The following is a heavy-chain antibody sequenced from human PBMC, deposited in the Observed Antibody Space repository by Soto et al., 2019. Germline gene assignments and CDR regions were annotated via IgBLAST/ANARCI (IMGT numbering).Heavy chain of an antibody. Sequence: EVQLVESGGGLVKPGGSLRLSCAASGFTFSSYSMNWVRQAPGKGLEWVLSISSSSSYIYYADSVKGRFTISRDNAKNSLYLQMNSLRAEDTAVYYCARDTYFYGSGSYGPWGQGTLVTVSS. V-gene: IGHV3-21*01. CDR1: GFTFSSYS. CDR3: ARDTYFYGSGSYGP. CDR2: ISSSSSYI. J-gene: IGHJ5*02. D-gene: IGHD3-10*01.